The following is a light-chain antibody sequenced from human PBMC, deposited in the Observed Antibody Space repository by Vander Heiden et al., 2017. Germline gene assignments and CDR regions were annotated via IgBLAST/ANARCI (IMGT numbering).Light chain of an antibody. CDR1: QSVSSSY. V-gene: IGKV3-20*01. CDR3: QQDGSSRWT. Sequence: EIVLTPSPGTLSLSPGERATLSCRASQSVSSSYLAWYQQKPGQAPRLLIYGASSRATGIPDRFSGSGSGTDFTLTISRLEPEDFAVYYCQQDGSSRWTFGQGTKVEIK. J-gene: IGKJ1*01. CDR2: GAS.